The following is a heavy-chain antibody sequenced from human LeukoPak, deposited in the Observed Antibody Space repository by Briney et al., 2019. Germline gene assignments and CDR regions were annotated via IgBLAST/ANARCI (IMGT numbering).Heavy chain of an antibody. J-gene: IGHJ4*02. CDR2: ISSSSSYI. D-gene: IGHD6-19*01. CDR3: ARTIISSGWYASFDY. CDR1: GFTFSGCG. Sequence: GGSLRLSCAASGFTFSGCGMHWVRQAPGKGLEWVSSISSSSSYIYYADSVKGRFTISRDNAKNSLYLQMNSLRAEDTAVYYCARTIISSGWYASFDYWGQGTLVTVSS. V-gene: IGHV3-21*01.